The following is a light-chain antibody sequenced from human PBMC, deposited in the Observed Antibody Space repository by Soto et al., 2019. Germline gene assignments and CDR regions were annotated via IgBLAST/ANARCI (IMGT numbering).Light chain of an antibody. CDR1: HSISSY. V-gene: IGKV1-39*01. Sequence: DVQMTQSPSSLSASVGGRFTITFLASHSISSYLNWYQQKPGKAPKLLIYAASNLQSGVPSRFSGSGSGTDFTLSISSLQPEDFATYYCQQSYRTPLFGPGTKVDIK. J-gene: IGKJ3*01. CDR3: QQSYRTPL. CDR2: AAS.